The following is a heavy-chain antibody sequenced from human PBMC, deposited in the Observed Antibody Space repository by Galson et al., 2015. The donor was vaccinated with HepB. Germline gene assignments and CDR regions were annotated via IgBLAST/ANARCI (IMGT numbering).Heavy chain of an antibody. CDR3: ARPVYSSGWYLDY. CDR1: GYRFTTYW. CDR2: IYPGDSDT. V-gene: IGHV5-51*01. J-gene: IGHJ4*02. D-gene: IGHD6-19*01. Sequence: QSGAEVKKPGDSLKISCKGSGYRFTTYWIGWVRPMPGKGLEWMGIIYPGDSDTRYSPSFQGPVTMSADKSISTAYLQWSSLKASHTATYYCARPVYSSGWYLDYWCQGTLVTVSS.